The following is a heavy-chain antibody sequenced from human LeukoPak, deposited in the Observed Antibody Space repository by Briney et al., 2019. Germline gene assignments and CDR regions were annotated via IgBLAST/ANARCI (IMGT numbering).Heavy chain of an antibody. V-gene: IGHV3-21*01. CDR2: ISSSSSYI. J-gene: IGHJ3*02. D-gene: IGHD7-27*01. CDR3: ARDTLGIPRLGTDAFDI. Sequence: PGGSLRLSCAASGFTFSSYSMNWVRQAPGKGLEWDSSISSSSSYIYYADSVKGRFTISRDNAKNSLYLQMNSLRAEDTAVYYCARDTLGIPRLGTDAFDIWGQGTMVTVSS. CDR1: GFTFSSYS.